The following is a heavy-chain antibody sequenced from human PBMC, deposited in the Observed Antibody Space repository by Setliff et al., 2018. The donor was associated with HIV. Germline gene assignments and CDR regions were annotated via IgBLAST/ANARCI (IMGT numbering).Heavy chain of an antibody. CDR2: IYYSGST. Sequence: SETLSLTCTVSGASIGRRSDCWGWIRQPPGKGLEWIGYIYYSGSTNYNPSLKSRVIISVDTSKNQFSLKLNSVTAADTAVYYCARSPPTTFWSGYTYHYYMDVWGKGTTVTVSS. V-gene: IGHV4-61*05. J-gene: IGHJ6*03. CDR1: GASIGRRSDC. D-gene: IGHD3-3*01. CDR3: ARSPPTTFWSGYTYHYYMDV.